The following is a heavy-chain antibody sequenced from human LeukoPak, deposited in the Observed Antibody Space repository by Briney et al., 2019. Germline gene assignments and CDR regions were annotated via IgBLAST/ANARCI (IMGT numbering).Heavy chain of an antibody. CDR3: ARLTFGGVIAVFDY. CDR1: GGSFSGYY. D-gene: IGHD3-16*02. J-gene: IGHJ4*02. CDR2: INHSGST. Sequence: PSETLSLTCAVYGGSFSGYYWSWIRQPPGKGLEWIGEINHSGSTNYNPSLKSRVTISVDTSKNQFSLKLSSVTAADTAVYYCARLTFGGVIAVFDYWGQGTLVTVSS. V-gene: IGHV4-34*01.